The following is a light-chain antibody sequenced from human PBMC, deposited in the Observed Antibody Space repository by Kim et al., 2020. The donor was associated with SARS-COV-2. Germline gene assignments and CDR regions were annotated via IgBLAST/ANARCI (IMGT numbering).Light chain of an antibody. V-gene: IGLV10-54*01. CDR3: ATWGSSLSAWV. CDR1: SNNVGNEG. CDR2: RNN. J-gene: IGLJ3*02. Sequence: LTQPPSVSKGLRQTATLTCSGNSNNVGNEGAAWLQQHQGHPPKLLSYRNNNRPSGISERLSASRSENTASLTITGLQPEDEADYYCATWGSSLSAWVFGGGTQLTVL.